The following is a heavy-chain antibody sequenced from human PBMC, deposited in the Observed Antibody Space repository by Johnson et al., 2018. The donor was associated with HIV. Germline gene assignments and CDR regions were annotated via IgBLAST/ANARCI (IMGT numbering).Heavy chain of an antibody. Sequence: QVLLVESGGGLVQPGGSLRLSCVASGINFKTYAMHWVRQAPGKGLEWVAVISYDGINKYYADSVKGRFTISRDNSKNMVYLQMNSLRPEDTAVYFCARGGPFHAFDIWGHGTTVTVSS. J-gene: IGHJ3*02. CDR1: GINFKTYA. D-gene: IGHD2-21*01. V-gene: IGHV3-30*14. CDR2: ISYDGINK. CDR3: ARGGPFHAFDI.